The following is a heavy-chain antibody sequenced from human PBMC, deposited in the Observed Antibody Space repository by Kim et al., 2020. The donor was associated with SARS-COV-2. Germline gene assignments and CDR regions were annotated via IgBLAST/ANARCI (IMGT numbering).Heavy chain of an antibody. CDR2: T. Sequence: TNHSPSLKSRVPISADTSKDQFALKRSSVTDADTAVYYCARDRVGGGIDFWGQGTLVTVSS. J-gene: IGHJ4*02. D-gene: IGHD6-19*01. V-gene: IGHV4-59*01. CDR3: ARDRVGGGIDF.